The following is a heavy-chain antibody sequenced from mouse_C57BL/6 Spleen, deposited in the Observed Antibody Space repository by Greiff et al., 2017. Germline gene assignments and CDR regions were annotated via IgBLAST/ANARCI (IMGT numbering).Heavy chain of an antibody. CDR1: GFTFSDYY. V-gene: IGHV5-16*01. CDR3: ARVTPGRGFAY. D-gene: IGHD3-3*01. J-gene: IGHJ3*01. Sequence: DVKLVESEGGLVQPGSSMKLSCTASGFTFSDYYMAWVRQVPEKGLEWVANINYDGSSTYYLDTLKSRFIISRDNTKNILYLQMSSLKSEDTASYYCARVTPGRGFAYWGQGTLVTVSA. CDR2: INYDGSST.